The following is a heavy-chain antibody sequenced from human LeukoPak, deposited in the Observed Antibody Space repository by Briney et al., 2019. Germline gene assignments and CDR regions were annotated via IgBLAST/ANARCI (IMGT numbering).Heavy chain of an antibody. Sequence: SETLSLTCTVSGGSISSYYWSLIRQPPGKGLEWIGYIYYSGSTNYNPSLKSRVTISVDTSKNQFSLKLSSVTAADTAVYYCARGVQLDHFDYRGQGTLVTVSS. D-gene: IGHD1-1*01. V-gene: IGHV4-59*08. CDR3: ARGVQLDHFDY. J-gene: IGHJ4*02. CDR2: IYYSGST. CDR1: GGSISSYY.